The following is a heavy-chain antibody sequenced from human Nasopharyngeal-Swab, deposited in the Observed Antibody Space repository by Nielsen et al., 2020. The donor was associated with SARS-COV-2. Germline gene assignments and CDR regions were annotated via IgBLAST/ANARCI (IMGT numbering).Heavy chain of an antibody. CDR3: VKGMPQSGGMDV. J-gene: IGHJ6*03. V-gene: IGHV3-13*01. D-gene: IGHD2-2*01. Sequence: GESLKISCAASGFTFSSNDMHWVRLPRGTGLEWVSAIGAAGGTYYPDSVKGRFTISRENAKNSLYLQMNSLRAEDTAIYYCVKGMPQSGGMDVWGKGTTVSVSS. CDR1: GFTFSSND. CDR2: IGAAGGT.